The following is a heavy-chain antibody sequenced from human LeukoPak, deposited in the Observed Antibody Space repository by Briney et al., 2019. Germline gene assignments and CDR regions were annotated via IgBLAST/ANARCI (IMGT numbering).Heavy chain of an antibody. D-gene: IGHD3-3*01. V-gene: IGHV3-64*01. Sequence: GGSLRLSCAASGFTFSSYAMHWVRQAPGKGLEYVSAISSNGGSTYYANSVKGRFTISRDNSKNTLYLQMGSLRAEDMAVYYCARGKLFGVVGYYFDYWGQGTLVTVSS. CDR3: ARGKLFGVVGYYFDY. CDR2: ISSNGGST. J-gene: IGHJ4*02. CDR1: GFTFSSYA.